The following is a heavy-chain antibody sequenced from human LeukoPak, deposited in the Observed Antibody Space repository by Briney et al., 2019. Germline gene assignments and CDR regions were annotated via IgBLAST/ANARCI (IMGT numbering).Heavy chain of an antibody. Sequence: PSETLSLTCTVSGGSISSGSYYWSWIRQPAGKGLEWIGRIYNSESINYNPSLKSRVTMSIDTSKNQFSLKLNSVTAADTAVYYCARDRSSSYTRDWFDPWGQGALVTVSS. D-gene: IGHD6-13*01. CDR2: IYNSESI. J-gene: IGHJ5*02. V-gene: IGHV4-61*02. CDR1: GGSISSGSYY. CDR3: ARDRSSSYTRDWFDP.